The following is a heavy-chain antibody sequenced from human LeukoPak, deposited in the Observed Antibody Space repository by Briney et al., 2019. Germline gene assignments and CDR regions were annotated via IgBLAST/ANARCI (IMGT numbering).Heavy chain of an antibody. V-gene: IGHV4-39*01. D-gene: IGHD3-16*02. Sequence: SETLSLTCTVSGCSISSSSYYGGWSRQPPGKGLEWSGSIYYSGSTYYNPSLKSRVTISVDTSKNQFSLKLSSVTAADTAVYYCARPPSALRMITFGGVISREVAFDIWGQGTMVTVSS. CDR1: GCSISSSSYY. CDR2: IYYSGST. CDR3: ARPPSALRMITFGGVISREVAFDI. J-gene: IGHJ3*02.